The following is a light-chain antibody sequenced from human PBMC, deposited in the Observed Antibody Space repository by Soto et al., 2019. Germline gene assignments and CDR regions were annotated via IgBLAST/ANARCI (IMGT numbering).Light chain of an antibody. CDR2: EGN. CDR3: CSYAPSRTLL. V-gene: IGLV2-23*01. J-gene: IGLJ2*01. Sequence: QSALTQPASVSESPGQSITISCTGTSRDVGTYNLVTWYQQHPGKAPKLIIYEGNKRPSGVSNRFSASKSGNTASLTISGLLAEDEADYYCCSYAPSRTLLFGGGTQLTVL. CDR1: SRDVGTYNL.